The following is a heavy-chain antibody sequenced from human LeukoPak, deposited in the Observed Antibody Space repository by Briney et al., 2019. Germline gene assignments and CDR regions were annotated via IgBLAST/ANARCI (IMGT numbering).Heavy chain of an antibody. D-gene: IGHD6-13*01. J-gene: IGHJ3*02. CDR3: ARERDSSSWYAFDI. V-gene: IGHV3-7*01. Sequence: GGSLRLSCAASGFTFSYYWMGWVRQAPGKGLEWVANIKQDGSEKYYVDSVRGRFTISRDNAKNSLSLQMNSMRAEDTAVYYCARERDSSSWYAFDIWGQGTMVTVSS. CDR2: IKQDGSEK. CDR1: GFTFSYYW.